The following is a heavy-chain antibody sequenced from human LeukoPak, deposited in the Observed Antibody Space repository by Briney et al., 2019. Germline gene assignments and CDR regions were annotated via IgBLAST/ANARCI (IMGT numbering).Heavy chain of an antibody. CDR2: ISGSGDDT. D-gene: IGHD3-22*01. Sequence: GGSLRLSCAASGFTFSNYAMTWVRQAPGKGLEWVSGISGSGDDTYYADSVKGRFTISRDNAKNSLYLQMNSLRAEDTAVYYCARESPYYYDSPDAFDIWGQGTMVTVSS. J-gene: IGHJ3*02. V-gene: IGHV3-23*01. CDR1: GFTFSNYA. CDR3: ARESPYYYDSPDAFDI.